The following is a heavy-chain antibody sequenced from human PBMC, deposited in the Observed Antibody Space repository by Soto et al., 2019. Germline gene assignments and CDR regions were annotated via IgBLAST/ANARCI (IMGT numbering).Heavy chain of an antibody. Sequence: QVQLVQSGAEVKKPGASVKVSCKASGYTFTSYYMHWVRQAPGQGLEWMGIINPRGGSTRYAQKFQRRVTMTRETSTSTVYMELSSLRSEDTAVYYCARGLIYDSSGYYFDYWGQGTLVTVSS. V-gene: IGHV1-46*01. CDR3: ARGLIYDSSGYYFDY. D-gene: IGHD3-22*01. CDR1: GYTFTSYY. CDR2: INPRGGST. J-gene: IGHJ4*02.